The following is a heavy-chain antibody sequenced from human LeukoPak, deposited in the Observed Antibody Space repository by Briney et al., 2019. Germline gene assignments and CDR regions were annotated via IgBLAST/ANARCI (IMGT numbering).Heavy chain of an antibody. CDR1: GYTFTSYG. Sequence: ASVKVSCKASGYTFTSYGISWVRQAPGQGLEWMGWISAYNGNTNYAQKFQGRVTMTRDTSISTAYMELSRLRSDDTAVYYCARGAARLVFYFDYWGQGTLVTVSS. D-gene: IGHD6-6*01. V-gene: IGHV1-18*01. CDR3: ARGAARLVFYFDY. J-gene: IGHJ4*02. CDR2: ISAYNGNT.